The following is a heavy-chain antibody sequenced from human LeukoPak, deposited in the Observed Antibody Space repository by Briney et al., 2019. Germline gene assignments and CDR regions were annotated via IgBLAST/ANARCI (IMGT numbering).Heavy chain of an antibody. V-gene: IGHV3-74*01. D-gene: IGHD1-14*01. CDR1: GFTFSSNW. J-gene: IGHJ4*02. CDR2: INPDGSRT. CDR3: SRDFNGRNDF. Sequence: GGSLRLSCAASGFTFSSNWMHWVRHGPGKGLVWISRINPDGSRTDYAESVKGRFTISRDNAKNTLSLEMNSLGDEDTAVYYCSRDFNGRNDFWGQGTLVTVSS.